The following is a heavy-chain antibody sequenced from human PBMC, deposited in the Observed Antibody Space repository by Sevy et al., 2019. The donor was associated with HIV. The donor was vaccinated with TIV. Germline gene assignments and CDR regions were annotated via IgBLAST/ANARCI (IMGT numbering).Heavy chain of an antibody. CDR3: ARDPPPSYYDSSGYSPDAFDI. V-gene: IGHV3-21*06. J-gene: IGHJ3*02. CDR2: ISSSSSYI. Sequence: GGSLRLSCAASGFTFSTYWMHWVRQAPGKGLEWVSSISSSSSYIYYADSVKGRFTISRDNAMNSLYLQMNSLRAEDTAVYYCARDPPPSYYDSSGYSPDAFDIWGQGTMVTVSS. D-gene: IGHD3-22*01. CDR1: GFTFSTYW.